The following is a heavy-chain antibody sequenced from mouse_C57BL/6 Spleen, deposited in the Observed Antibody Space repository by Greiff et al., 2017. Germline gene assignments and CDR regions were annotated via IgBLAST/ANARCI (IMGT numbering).Heavy chain of an antibody. CDR2: IYPGSGST. CDR3: ASGVDYYGGSHFDY. D-gene: IGHD1-1*01. J-gene: IGHJ2*01. V-gene: IGHV1-55*01. CDR1: GYTFTSYW. Sequence: QVQLQQPGAELVKPGASVKMSCKASGYTFTSYWITWVKQRPGQGLEWIGDIYPGSGSTNYNEKFKSKATLTVDTSSSTAYMQLSSLTSEDSAVYYCASGVDYYGGSHFDYWGQGTTLTVSS.